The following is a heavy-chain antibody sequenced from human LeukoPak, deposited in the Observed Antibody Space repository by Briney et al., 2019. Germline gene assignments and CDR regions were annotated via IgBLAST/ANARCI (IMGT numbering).Heavy chain of an antibody. Sequence: ASVKVSCKASGYTFTSYGISWVRQAPGQGLEWMGWMNPNSGNTGYAQKFQGRVTMTRNTSISAAYMELSSLRSEDTAVYYCARVHSSSWLDAFDIWGQGTMVTVSP. V-gene: IGHV1-8*02. CDR1: GYTFTSYG. CDR3: ARVHSSSWLDAFDI. J-gene: IGHJ3*02. CDR2: MNPNSGNT. D-gene: IGHD6-13*01.